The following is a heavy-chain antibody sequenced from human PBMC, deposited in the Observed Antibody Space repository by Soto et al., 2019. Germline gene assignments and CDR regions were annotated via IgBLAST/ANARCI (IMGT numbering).Heavy chain of an antibody. CDR1: GGSFSGYY. D-gene: IGHD3-9*01. Sequence: SETLSLTCAVYGGSFSGYYWSWIRQPPGKGLEWIGEINHSGSTNYNPSLKSRVTISVDTSKDQFPLKVGAVTAADTAVYYCARWRRVRYFDWLLYGALDIWGQGTMVTVTS. J-gene: IGHJ3*02. CDR3: ARWRRVRYFDWLLYGALDI. CDR2: INHSGST. V-gene: IGHV4-34*01.